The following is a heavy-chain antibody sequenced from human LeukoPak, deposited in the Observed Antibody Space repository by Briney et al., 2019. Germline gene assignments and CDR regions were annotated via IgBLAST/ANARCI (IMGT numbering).Heavy chain of an antibody. CDR2: MSSGNSLI. V-gene: IGHV3-48*04. J-gene: IGHJ6*02. D-gene: IGHD2-21*02. CDR1: GFTFTTYS. CDR3: ARCGDYSNLYSYYGTDV. Sequence: GGSLRLSCAASGFTFTTYSMNWVRQAPGKGLEWVSYMSSGNSLIYYADSVKGRFTISRDNAKNALYLQMNSLRAEDTAVYYCARCGDYSNLYSYYGTDVWGQGTTVTVSS.